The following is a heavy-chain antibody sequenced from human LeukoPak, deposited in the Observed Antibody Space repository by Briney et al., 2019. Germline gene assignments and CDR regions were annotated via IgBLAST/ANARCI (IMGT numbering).Heavy chain of an antibody. V-gene: IGHV3-23*01. J-gene: IGHJ1*01. CDR1: GFTFSSYA. Sequence: GGPLRLSCAASGFTFSSYAMSWVRHAPGEGLEWVSAISGSGGSTYYADSVKGRFTISRDNAKNTLYLQMNSLRAEDTAVYYCANGGWGDDCWGQGTLVTVSS. CDR2: ISGSGGST. D-gene: IGHD3-16*01. CDR3: ANGGWGDDC.